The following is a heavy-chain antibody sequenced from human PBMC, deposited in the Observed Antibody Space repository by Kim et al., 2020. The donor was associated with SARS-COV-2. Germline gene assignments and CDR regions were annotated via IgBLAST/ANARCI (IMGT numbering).Heavy chain of an antibody. CDR3: ARLVAPIVVVPAASSPDNWFDP. J-gene: IGHJ5*02. CDR1: GYTFTSYG. Sequence: ASVKVSCKASGYTFTSYGISWVQQAPGQGLEWMGWISAYNGNTNYAQKLQGRVTMTTDTSTSTAYMELRSLRSDDTAVYYCARLVAPIVVVPAASSPDNWFDPWGQGTLVTVSS. D-gene: IGHD2-2*01. V-gene: IGHV1-18*04. CDR2: ISAYNGNT.